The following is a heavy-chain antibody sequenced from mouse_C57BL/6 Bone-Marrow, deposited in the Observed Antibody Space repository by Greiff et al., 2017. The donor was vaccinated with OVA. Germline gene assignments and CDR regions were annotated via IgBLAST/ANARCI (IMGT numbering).Heavy chain of an antibody. CDR2: IRNKANGYTT. J-gene: IGHJ3*01. Sequence: EVKLVESGGGLVQPGGSLSLSCAASGFTFTDYYMSWVRQPPGKALEWLGFIRNKANGYTTEYSASVKGRFTISRDNSQSILYLQMNALRAEDSATYYCARHMDCSSSWFSYWGQGTLVTVAA. CDR3: ARHMDCSSSWFSY. D-gene: IGHD1-1*01. CDR1: GFTFTDYY. V-gene: IGHV7-3*01.